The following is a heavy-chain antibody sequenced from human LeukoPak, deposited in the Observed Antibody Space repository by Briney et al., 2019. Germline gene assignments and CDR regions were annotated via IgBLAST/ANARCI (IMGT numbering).Heavy chain of an antibody. CDR3: AREASYSSGWYYFQH. Sequence: GGSLRLSCAASGFTFSSYAMSWVRQAPGKGLEWVSVIYSGGDTYYGDSVKGRFTISRDNSKNTLYLQMNSLRAEDTAVYYCAREASYSSGWYYFQHWGQGTLVTVSS. CDR1: GFTFSSYA. V-gene: IGHV3-66*02. CDR2: IYSGGDT. J-gene: IGHJ1*01. D-gene: IGHD6-19*01.